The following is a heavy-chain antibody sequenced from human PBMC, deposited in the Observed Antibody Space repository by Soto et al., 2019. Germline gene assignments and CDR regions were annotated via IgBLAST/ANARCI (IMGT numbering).Heavy chain of an antibody. D-gene: IGHD3-16*01. V-gene: IGHV2-5*02. J-gene: IGHJ4*02. CDR3: AHKGGGDRILDY. CDR2: IYWDDAK. CDR1: GFSLSTSGVG. Sequence: QITLKESGPTLVKPTQTLTLTCTFSGFSLSTSGVGVGWIRQPPGKALEWLALIYWDDAKHYSPSLKSRLTNPKETSKNPVVLKMANMDPVDTATYDCAHKGGGDRILDYWGQGTLVTVSS.